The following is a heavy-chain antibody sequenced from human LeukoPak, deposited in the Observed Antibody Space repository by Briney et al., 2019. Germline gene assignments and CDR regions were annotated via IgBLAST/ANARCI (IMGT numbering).Heavy chain of an antibody. CDR3: ARVRNYYDSSGYYSGLYYFDY. D-gene: IGHD3-22*01. CDR1: GFTVSSNY. CDR2: IYSGGST. J-gene: IGHJ4*02. V-gene: IGHV3-53*01. Sequence: GGSLRLSCAASGFTVSSNYMSWVRQAPGKGLEWVSVIYSGGSTYYADSVKGRFTISRDNSKNTLYLQMNSLRAEDTAVYYCARVRNYYDSSGYYSGLYYFDYWGQGTLVTVSS.